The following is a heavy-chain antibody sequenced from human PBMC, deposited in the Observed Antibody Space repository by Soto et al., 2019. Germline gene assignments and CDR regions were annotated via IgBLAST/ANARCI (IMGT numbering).Heavy chain of an antibody. CDR1: GFTFSSYA. J-gene: IGHJ1*01. Sequence: GGSLRLSCAASGFTFSSYAMSWVRQAPGKGLEWVSAISGSGGSTYYADSVKGRFTISRDNSKKTLYLQMKRLRADDRAVYYCAAHVLRCLEWPTRRDYFQHWGQGTLVTVSS. D-gene: IGHD3-3*01. CDR3: AAHVLRCLEWPTRRDYFQH. CDR2: ISGSGGST. V-gene: IGHV3-23*01.